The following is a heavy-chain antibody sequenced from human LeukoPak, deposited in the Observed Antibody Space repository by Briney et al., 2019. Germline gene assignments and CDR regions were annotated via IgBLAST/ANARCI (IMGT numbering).Heavy chain of an antibody. CDR1: GFTFSTSG. CDR3: ARGGGDIPIDS. CDR2: ISSRSYG. J-gene: IGHJ4*02. V-gene: IGHV3-21*01. D-gene: IGHD2-21*02. Sequence: PGGSLRLSCAASGFTFSTSGMNWVRQAPGKGLEWVASISSRSYGYYADAVKGRFTISRDNARNSLYLQMNSLRAEDTALYCCARGGGDIPIDSWGQGTLVAVSS.